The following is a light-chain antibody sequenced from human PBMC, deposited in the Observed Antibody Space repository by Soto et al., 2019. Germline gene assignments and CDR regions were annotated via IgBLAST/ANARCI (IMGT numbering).Light chain of an antibody. CDR1: SSNIGSTYD. J-gene: IGLJ1*01. CDR3: QSYDDSLSVHYV. Sequence: QSVLTQPPSVPGAPGHRVTISCTGSSSNIGSTYDVQWYQQLPGTAPKLLIHGNTDRPSGVPDRFSGSKSGTSASLAITGLQADDEADYYCQSYDDSLSVHYVFGTGTKVTVL. CDR2: GNT. V-gene: IGLV1-40*01.